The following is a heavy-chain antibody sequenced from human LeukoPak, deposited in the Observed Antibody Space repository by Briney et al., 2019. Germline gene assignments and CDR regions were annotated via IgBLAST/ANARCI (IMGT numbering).Heavy chain of an antibody. CDR3: ARSYDTNNRQRFDY. Sequence: SETLSLTCTVSGASIRSYYWSWIRQPPGKGLEWIAYMYYTESPNYNPSLKSRVSMSGDSSRNQFSLKLNSVTAADTAVYYCARSYDTNNRQRFDYWGQGILVTVSP. CDR1: GASIRSYY. CDR2: MYYTESP. V-gene: IGHV4-59*08. D-gene: IGHD3-10*01. J-gene: IGHJ4*02.